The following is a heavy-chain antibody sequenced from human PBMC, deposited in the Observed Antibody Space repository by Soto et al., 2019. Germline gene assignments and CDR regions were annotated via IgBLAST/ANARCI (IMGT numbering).Heavy chain of an antibody. D-gene: IGHD3-22*01. J-gene: IGHJ4*02. CDR3: VRMSVVGYFDF. Sequence: PSETLSLTCTVSGASITGSDWWSWVRQTPEKGLEWIGEIYHSGTTNCHPSLKSRVTISQDKSKNQFSLNLTSVTAADTAVYSCVRMSVVGYFDFWGQGTQVTVSS. CDR2: IYHSGTT. CDR1: GASITGSDW. V-gene: IGHV4-4*02.